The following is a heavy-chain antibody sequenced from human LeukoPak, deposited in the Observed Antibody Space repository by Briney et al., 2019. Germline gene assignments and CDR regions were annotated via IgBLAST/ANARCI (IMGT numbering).Heavy chain of an antibody. CDR3: ARGVGEYPPYYFDF. V-gene: IGHV4-4*02. D-gene: IGHD2/OR15-2a*01. CDR2: IYHSGSP. J-gene: IGHJ4*02. CDR1: GDSINNSYW. Sequence: SETLSLTCTVSGDSINNSYWWSCVRQPPGKGLEWIGEIYHSGSPNYNPSLKTRVTISVDKSENHFSLSLSSVTAADTAIYYCARGVGEYPPYYFDFWGQGTLVTVSS.